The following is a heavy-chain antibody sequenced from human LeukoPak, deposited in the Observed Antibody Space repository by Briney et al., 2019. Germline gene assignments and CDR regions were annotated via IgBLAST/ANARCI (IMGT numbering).Heavy chain of an antibody. V-gene: IGHV4-34*01. CDR3: ARGAALWSGYFDY. CDR2: INHSGST. D-gene: IGHD3-3*01. J-gene: IGHJ4*02. Sequence: ASETLSLTCAVYGGSFSGYYWSWIRQSPGKGLEWIGEINHSGSTNYNPSLKSRVTISVDTSKNQFSLKLSSVTAADTAVYYCARGAALWSGYFDYWGQGTLVTVPS. CDR1: GGSFSGYY.